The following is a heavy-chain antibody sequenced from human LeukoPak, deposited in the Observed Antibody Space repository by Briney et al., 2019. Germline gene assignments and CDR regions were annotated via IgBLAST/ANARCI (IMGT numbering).Heavy chain of an antibody. CDR1: GFTFRSYA. Sequence: GGSLRLSCAASGFTFRSYAMSWVRQAPGKGLEWVSAISGNGYNTYYADSVKGRFTISSESSGNTLYLQMHNLRAEDTAVYYCAKGVRLWFAFYFDYWGQGTLVTVSS. J-gene: IGHJ4*02. D-gene: IGHD3-10*01. CDR3: AKGVRLWFAFYFDY. V-gene: IGHV3-23*01. CDR2: ISGNGYNT.